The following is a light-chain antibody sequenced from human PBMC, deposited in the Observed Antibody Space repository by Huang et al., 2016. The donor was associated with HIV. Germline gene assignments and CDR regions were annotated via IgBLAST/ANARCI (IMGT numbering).Light chain of an antibody. Sequence: IQLTQSPSSVSASEGDTVRITCRASQDISSWLAWYQQKPREAPTLLIHSTSILESRVPSRCNGSGSGTDFFLTINSLRPDDFATYYCQQANMYPRSFGQGTRLDIK. CDR3: QQANMYPRS. J-gene: IGKJ5*01. CDR2: STS. V-gene: IGKV1-12*01. CDR1: QDISSW.